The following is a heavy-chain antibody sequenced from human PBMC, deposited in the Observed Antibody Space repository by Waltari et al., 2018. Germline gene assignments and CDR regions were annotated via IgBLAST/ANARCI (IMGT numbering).Heavy chain of an antibody. D-gene: IGHD5-18*01. Sequence: QVQLVQSGAEVKKPGASVKVSCKASGYTFTSYAMHWVRQAPGQRLEWMGWINAGNGNTKYSQKFQGRVTITRDTSASTAYMELSSLRSEDTAVYYCARERVQYSYGTNGMDVWGQGTTVTVSS. J-gene: IGHJ6*02. CDR1: GYTFTSYA. CDR3: ARERVQYSYGTNGMDV. CDR2: INAGNGNT. V-gene: IGHV1-3*01.